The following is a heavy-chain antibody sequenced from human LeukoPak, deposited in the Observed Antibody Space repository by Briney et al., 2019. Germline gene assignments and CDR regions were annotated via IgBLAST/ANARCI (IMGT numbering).Heavy chain of an antibody. CDR2: INHSGST. CDR1: GGSFSGYY. Sequence: SETLSLTCAVYGGSFSGYYWSWIRQPPGKGLEWLGEINHSGSTNYNPSLKSRVTISVDTSKNQFSLKLSSVTAADTAVYYCARGLRYRQWLVPFDYWGQGTLVTVSS. J-gene: IGHJ4*02. D-gene: IGHD6-19*01. CDR3: ARGLRYRQWLVPFDY. V-gene: IGHV4-34*01.